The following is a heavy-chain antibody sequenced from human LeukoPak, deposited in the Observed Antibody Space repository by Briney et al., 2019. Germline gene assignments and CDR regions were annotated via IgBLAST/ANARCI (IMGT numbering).Heavy chain of an antibody. CDR3: ASTLSGYDYYYYYMVV. D-gene: IGHD5-12*01. Sequence: SETLSLTCTVSGGSISSYYWSWIRQPPGKGLEWIGYIYYSGSINYNPSLKSRVTISVDTSKNQFSLKLSSVTAADTAVYYCASTLSGYDYYYYYMVVWGKGTTVTVSS. V-gene: IGHV4-59*01. CDR1: GGSISSYY. CDR2: IYYSGSI. J-gene: IGHJ6*03.